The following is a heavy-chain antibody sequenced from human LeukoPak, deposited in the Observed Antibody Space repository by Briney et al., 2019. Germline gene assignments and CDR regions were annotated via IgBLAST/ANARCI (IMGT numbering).Heavy chain of an antibody. CDR1: GGSISSGGYY. CDR2: IYHSGST. J-gene: IGHJ4*02. V-gene: IGHV4-30-2*01. D-gene: IGHD3-10*01. CDR3: ARDLVRGVIWD. Sequence: SETLSLTCTVSGGSISSGGYYWSWIRQPPGKGLEWIGYIYHSGSTYYNPSLKSRVTISVDRSKNQFSLKLSSVTAADTAVYYCARDLVRGVIWDWGQGTLVTVSS.